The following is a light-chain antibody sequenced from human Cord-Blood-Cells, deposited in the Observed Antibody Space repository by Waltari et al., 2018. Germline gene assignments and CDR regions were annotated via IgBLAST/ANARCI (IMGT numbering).Light chain of an antibody. CDR2: EVS. J-gene: IGLJ3*02. CDR3: SSYAGSNRV. V-gene: IGLV2-8*01. CDR1: SSDVGGYNY. Sequence: QSALTQPPSASGSPGQSVTISCTGPSSDVGGYNYLPWYQQPPGKAPKRMIYEVSKRPSGVPDRFSGSKSGNTASLTVSGLQAEDEADYYCSSYAGSNRVFGGGTKLTVL.